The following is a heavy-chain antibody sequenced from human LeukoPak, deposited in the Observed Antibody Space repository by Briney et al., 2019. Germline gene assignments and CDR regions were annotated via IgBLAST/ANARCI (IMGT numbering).Heavy chain of an antibody. Sequence: GASVKVSCKASGYTFTGYYMHWVRQAPGQGLEWMGWINPNSGGTNYAQKFQGRVTMTRDTSISTAYMELSRLRSEDTAVYYCARTAGGNYYDSSGYYPPFDYWGQGTLVTVSS. CDR2: INPNSGGT. CDR3: ARTAGGNYYDSSGYYPPFDY. D-gene: IGHD3-22*01. V-gene: IGHV1-2*02. CDR1: GYTFTGYY. J-gene: IGHJ4*02.